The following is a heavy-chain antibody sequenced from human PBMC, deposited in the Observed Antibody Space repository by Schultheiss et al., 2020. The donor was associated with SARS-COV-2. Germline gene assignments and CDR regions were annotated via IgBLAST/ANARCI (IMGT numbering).Heavy chain of an antibody. D-gene: IGHD1-1*01. CDR2: IYHSGST. CDR1: GGSISSSNW. CDR3: ARSGPFRAGRKGNWFDP. Sequence: SETLSLTCAVSGGSISSSNWWSWVRQPPGKGLEWIGEIYHSGSTNYNPSLKSRVTISVDKSKNQFSLKLSSVTAADTAVYYCARSGPFRAGRKGNWFDPWGQGTLVTVSS. V-gene: IGHV4-4*02. J-gene: IGHJ5*02.